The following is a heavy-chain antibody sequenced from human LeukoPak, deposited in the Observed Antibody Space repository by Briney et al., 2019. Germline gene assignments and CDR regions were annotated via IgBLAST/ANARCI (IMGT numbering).Heavy chain of an antibody. CDR3: ASTVDIVLMVYGTMDY. J-gene: IGHJ4*02. Sequence: ASVKVSCKASGYTFTSYGISWVRQAPGQGLEWMGGIIPIFGTANYALKFQGRVTITADKSTSTAYMELSSLRSEDTAVYYCASTVDIVLMVYGTMDYWGQGTLVTVSS. D-gene: IGHD2-8*01. CDR2: IIPIFGTA. CDR1: GYTFTSYG. V-gene: IGHV1-69*06.